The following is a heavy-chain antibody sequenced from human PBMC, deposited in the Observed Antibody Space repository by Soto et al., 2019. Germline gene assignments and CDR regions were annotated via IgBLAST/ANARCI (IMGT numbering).Heavy chain of an antibody. Sequence: QVKLVQSGAEVKKPGASVKVSCKASGYTFTSYDINWVRQANGQGLEWMGWMNPNSGNTGYAQKFQGRVTMTRNTSISTAYMELSSLRSEDTAVYYCARSGYSYGYRDYYYYMDVWGKGTKVTVSS. CDR3: ARSGYSYGYRDYYYYMDV. V-gene: IGHV1-8*01. CDR1: GYTFTSYD. J-gene: IGHJ6*03. D-gene: IGHD5-18*01. CDR2: MNPNSGNT.